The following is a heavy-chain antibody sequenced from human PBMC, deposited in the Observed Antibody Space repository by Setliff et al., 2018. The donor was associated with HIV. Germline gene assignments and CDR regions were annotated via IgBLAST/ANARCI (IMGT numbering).Heavy chain of an antibody. V-gene: IGHV3-49*02. D-gene: IGHD3-3*01. CDR2: IRSKAYGGTT. J-gene: IGHJ6*02. Sequence: SWVRQAPGKGLEWVGFIRSKAYGGTTEYAASVKGRFTISRDDSKSIAYLQMNSLKTEDTAVYYCTRGGGYYNFWSGYSPVYYYGMDVWGQGTTVTVSS. CDR3: TRGGGYYNFWSGYSPVYYYGMDV.